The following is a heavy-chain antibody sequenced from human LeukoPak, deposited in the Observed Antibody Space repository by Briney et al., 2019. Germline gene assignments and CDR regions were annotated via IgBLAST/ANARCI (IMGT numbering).Heavy chain of an antibody. J-gene: IGHJ6*02. CDR3: ARGSPRRYYYGPGSYPGLLLYGMDV. V-gene: IGHV4-34*01. CDR1: GGSFNGYY. Sequence: SETLSLTCAVYGGSFNGYYWSWIRQPPGKGLEWIGEINHSGSTNYNPSLKSRVTISVDTSKNQFSLKLSSVTAADTAVYYCARGSPRRYYYGPGSYPGLLLYGMDVWGQGTTVTVSS. CDR2: INHSGST. D-gene: IGHD3-10*01.